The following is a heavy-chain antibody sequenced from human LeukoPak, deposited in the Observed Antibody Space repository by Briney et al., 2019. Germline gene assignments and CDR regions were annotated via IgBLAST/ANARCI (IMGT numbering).Heavy chain of an antibody. CDR3: ARVGVYGLCTSSACFSPFDC. J-gene: IGHJ4*02. V-gene: IGHV4-39*07. Sequence: SETLSLTCTVSAGSISSSSYFWGWIRQPPGKGPECIGNIYYSGRTYYNPSLKSRVTISVDTSMNQFSLRLSSVTAADTAVYYCARVGVYGLCTSSACFSPFDCWGQGTLVTVSS. CDR2: IYYSGRT. CDR1: AGSISSSSYF. D-gene: IGHD2-2*03.